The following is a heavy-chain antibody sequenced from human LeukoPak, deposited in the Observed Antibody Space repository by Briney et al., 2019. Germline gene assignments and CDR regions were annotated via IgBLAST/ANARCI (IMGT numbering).Heavy chain of an antibody. Sequence: SETLSLTCTVSGGSISSYYWNWIRQPPGKGLEWIGYIYYSGSTNYNPSLKSRVTVSVDTSKNQFSLKLSSVTAADTAVYYCARDLEYDSSGPNYFDYWGQGTLVTVSS. CDR2: IYYSGST. D-gene: IGHD3-22*01. J-gene: IGHJ4*02. V-gene: IGHV4-59*01. CDR1: GGSISSYY. CDR3: ARDLEYDSSGPNYFDY.